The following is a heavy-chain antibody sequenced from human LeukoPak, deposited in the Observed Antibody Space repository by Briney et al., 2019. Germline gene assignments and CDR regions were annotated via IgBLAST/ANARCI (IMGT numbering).Heavy chain of an antibody. V-gene: IGHV1-2*06. CDR1: RFTFSSYV. CDR3: ARDVSGGTAMVNWFDP. Sequence: GGSLRLSCAASRFTFSSYVMSWVRQAPGKGLEWMGRINPNSRGTNYAQKFEGRLTMTRDTYISTAYMELSRLRSDDTAVYYCARDVSGGTAMVNWFDPWGQGTLVTVSS. D-gene: IGHD5-18*01. CDR2: INPNSRGT. J-gene: IGHJ5*02.